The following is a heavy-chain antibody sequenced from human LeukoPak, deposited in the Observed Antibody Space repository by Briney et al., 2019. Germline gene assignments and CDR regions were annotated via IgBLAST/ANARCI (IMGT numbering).Heavy chain of an antibody. Sequence: GGALRLSCEASGVTFSSYAMHWVRQAPGKGLERVAVISYDGSNKYYVDSVKGRFTISKDNSKNTLYLQMNSLRAEDTAVYYCARGRLALYGSGTRPAFDIWGQGTMVTVSS. CDR2: ISYDGSNK. V-gene: IGHV3-30-3*01. D-gene: IGHD3-10*01. CDR1: GVTFSSYA. CDR3: ARGRLALYGSGTRPAFDI. J-gene: IGHJ3*02.